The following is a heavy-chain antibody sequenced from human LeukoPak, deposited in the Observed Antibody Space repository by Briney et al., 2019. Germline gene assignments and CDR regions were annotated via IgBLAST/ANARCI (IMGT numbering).Heavy chain of an antibody. CDR3: AKARYSGYDLGFNY. CDR2: INPNSGGT. V-gene: IGHV1-2*06. J-gene: IGHJ4*02. Sequence: ASVKVSCKASGYTFTGYYMHWVRQAPGQGLEWMGRINPNSGGTNYAQKFQGRVTMTRDTSISTAYMELSRLRSDDTAVYYCAKARYSGYDLGFNYWGQGTLVTVSS. CDR1: GYTFTGYY. D-gene: IGHD5-12*01.